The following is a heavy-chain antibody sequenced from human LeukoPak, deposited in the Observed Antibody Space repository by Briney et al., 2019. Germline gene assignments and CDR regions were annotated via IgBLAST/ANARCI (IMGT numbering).Heavy chain of an antibody. CDR1: GFTFSSYA. V-gene: IGHV3-64*01. Sequence: GGSLRLSCAASGFTFSSYAMHWVRPAPGKGLEYVSAISHNGGSTYYANSVKGRFTISRDNSKNTLYLQMGSLREEDMAVYYCARDWAGAVRWYFDLWGRGTLVTVSS. J-gene: IGHJ2*01. CDR3: ARDWAGAVRWYFDL. CDR2: ISHNGGST. D-gene: IGHD3-16*01.